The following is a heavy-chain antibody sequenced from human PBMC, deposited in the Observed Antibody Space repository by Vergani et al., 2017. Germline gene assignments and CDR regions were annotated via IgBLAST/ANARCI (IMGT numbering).Heavy chain of an antibody. V-gene: IGHV1-18*01. D-gene: IGHD3-22*01. CDR3: ARPLYDSGFTYYYYYGMDV. Sequence: QVQLVQSGAEVKKPGASVKVSCKASGYTFTSYGISWVRQAPGQGLEWMGWISAYNGNTNYAQKLQGRVTMTTDTSTSTAYMELRSLRSDDTAVYYCARPLYDSGFTYYYYYGMDVWGQGTTVTVSS. CDR2: ISAYNGNT. J-gene: IGHJ6*02. CDR1: GYTFTSYG.